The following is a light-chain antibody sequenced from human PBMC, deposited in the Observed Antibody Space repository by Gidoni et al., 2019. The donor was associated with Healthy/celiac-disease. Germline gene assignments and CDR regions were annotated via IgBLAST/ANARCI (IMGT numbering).Light chain of an antibody. J-gene: IGKJ1*01. V-gene: IGKV1-39*01. CDR1: QSISSY. CDR2: AAS. Sequence: QSISSYLNWYQQKPGKAPKLLIYAASSLKSGVPSRFSGSGSGTDFTVTISSLQPEDFATYYCQQTYSTPETFGQGTKLEIK. CDR3: QQTYSTPET.